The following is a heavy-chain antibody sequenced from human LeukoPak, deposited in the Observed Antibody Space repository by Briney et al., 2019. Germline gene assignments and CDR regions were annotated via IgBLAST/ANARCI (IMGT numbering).Heavy chain of an antibody. Sequence: GASVKVSCKASGYTFTGYYMHWVRQAPGQGLEWMGWINPNSGGTNYAQKFQGRVTMTRDTSISTAYMELSRLRSDDTAVYYCAVGYYYGSGSFDYWGQGTLVTVSS. V-gene: IGHV1-2*02. CDR2: INPNSGGT. CDR1: GYTFTGYY. J-gene: IGHJ4*02. CDR3: AVGYYYGSGSFDY. D-gene: IGHD3-10*01.